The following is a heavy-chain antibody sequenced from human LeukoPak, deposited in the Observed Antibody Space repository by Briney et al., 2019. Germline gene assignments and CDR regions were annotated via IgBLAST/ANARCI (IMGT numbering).Heavy chain of an antibody. J-gene: IGHJ3*02. D-gene: IGHD1/OR15-1a*01. Sequence: SETLSLTFAVSGGSISSYYWSWIRQPPGKGLEWIAYIYSSGNTNYNPSFKSRVTISVDTSKNQFSLKLTSVAAADTATYYCARQPSGTAAFDIWGQGTMVIVSS. V-gene: IGHV4-59*08. CDR2: IYSSGNT. CDR1: GGSISSYY. CDR3: ARQPSGTAAFDI.